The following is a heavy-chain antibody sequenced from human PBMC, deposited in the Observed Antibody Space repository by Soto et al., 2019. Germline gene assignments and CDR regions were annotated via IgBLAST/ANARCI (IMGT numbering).Heavy chain of an antibody. Sequence: PSETLSLTCTVPGGSISSYYWSWIRQPPGKGLEWIGYIYYSGSTNYNPSLKSRVTISVDTSKNQFSLKLSSVTAADTAVYYCAIQHSGYSYGYAGAIVYWGQGTLVTVPS. CDR1: GGSISSYY. CDR3: AIQHSGYSYGYAGAIVY. CDR2: IYYSGST. V-gene: IGHV4-59*08. D-gene: IGHD5-18*01. J-gene: IGHJ4*02.